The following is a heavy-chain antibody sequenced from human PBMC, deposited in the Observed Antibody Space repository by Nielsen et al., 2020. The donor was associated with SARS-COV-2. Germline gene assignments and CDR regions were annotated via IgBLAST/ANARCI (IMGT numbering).Heavy chain of an antibody. D-gene: IGHD6-13*01. V-gene: IGHV3-7*03. Sequence: GGSLRLSCAASGFPFSSYWMSWVRQAPGKGLEWVANIKQDGTEKYYVDSVKGRFTISRDNAKNSMYLQMNSLRVEDTAVYYCARVGGSSWYFDNWGQGTLVTVSS. CDR2: IKQDGTEK. J-gene: IGHJ4*02. CDR1: GFPFSSYW. CDR3: ARVGGSSWYFDN.